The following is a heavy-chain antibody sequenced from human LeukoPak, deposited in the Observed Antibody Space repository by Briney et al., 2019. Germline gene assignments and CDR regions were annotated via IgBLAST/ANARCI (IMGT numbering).Heavy chain of an antibody. V-gene: IGHV1-18*01. D-gene: IGHD5-24*01. Sequence: ASVKVPCKASRYTLTSYGISSVRPTPGQGLECMLYIRAYNGNTHCTQNPQGTVTMTTDTSTSTAYMEVRSLRSDDTAVYYCAKGVVRDGYNFAFDICGERRMVTVSS. CDR3: AKGVVRDGYNFAFDI. J-gene: IGHJ3*02. CDR2: IRAYNGNT. CDR1: RYTLTSYG.